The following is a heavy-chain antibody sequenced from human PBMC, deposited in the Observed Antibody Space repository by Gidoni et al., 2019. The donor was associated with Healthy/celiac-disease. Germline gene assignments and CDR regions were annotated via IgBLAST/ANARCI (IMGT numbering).Heavy chain of an antibody. Sequence: EVQLVESGGGLVKPGGSLRLSCAASGFTFSNAWMNWVRQAPGKGLEWVGRIKSKTEGGITDYAAPVKGRFTISRDDSKNTRYLQMDSLKTEDTAGYYCTTGRGWGQGTLVTVSS. V-gene: IGHV3-15*07. CDR3: TTGRG. J-gene: IGHJ4*02. CDR1: GFTFSNAW. CDR2: IKSKTEGGIT.